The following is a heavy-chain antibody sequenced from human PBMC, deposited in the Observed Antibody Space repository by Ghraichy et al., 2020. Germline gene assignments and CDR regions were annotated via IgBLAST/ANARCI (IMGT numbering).Heavy chain of an antibody. CDR1: GFTFSKYW. CDR3: VRPRYSKNWYSSNDY. V-gene: IGHV3-7*03. J-gene: IGHJ4*02. CDR2: IKQDGSEK. D-gene: IGHD6-13*01. Sequence: GGSLRLSCAASGFTFSKYWMNWVRQAPGKGLEWVANIKQDGSEKYYVDSVKGRFTISRDNAKNSLYLQMNSLRAEDTAVFYCVRPRYSKNWYSSNDYWGQGTLVPVSS.